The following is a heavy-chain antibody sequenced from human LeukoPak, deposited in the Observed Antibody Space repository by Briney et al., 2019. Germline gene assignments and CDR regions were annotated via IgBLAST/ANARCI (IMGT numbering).Heavy chain of an antibody. CDR2: IYSGGST. J-gene: IGHJ5*02. V-gene: IGHV3-66*01. CDR3: ARGLSSSWHNWFDP. CDR1: GFTVSSNY. D-gene: IGHD6-13*01. Sequence: GGSLRLSRAASGFTVSSNYMSWVRQAPGKGLEWVSVIYSGGSTYYADSVKGRFTISRDNSKNTLYLQMNSLRAEDTAVYYCARGLSSSWHNWFDPWGQGTLVTVSS.